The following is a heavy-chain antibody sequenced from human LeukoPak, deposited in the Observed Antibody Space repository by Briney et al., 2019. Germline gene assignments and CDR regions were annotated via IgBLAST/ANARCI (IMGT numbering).Heavy chain of an antibody. Sequence: GGSLRLSCAASGFTFSSYAMSWVRQAPGKGLEWVSAISGSGGSTYYADSVKGRFTISRDNSKNTLYLQMNSLRAEDTAVYYCAKGTRSGGSCYRFDYWGQGTLVTVSS. V-gene: IGHV3-23*01. D-gene: IGHD2-15*01. CDR3: AKGTRSGGSCYRFDY. CDR2: ISGSGGST. CDR1: GFTFSSYA. J-gene: IGHJ4*02.